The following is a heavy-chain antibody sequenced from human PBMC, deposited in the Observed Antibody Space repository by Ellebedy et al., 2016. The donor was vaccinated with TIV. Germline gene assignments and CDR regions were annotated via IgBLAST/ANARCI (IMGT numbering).Heavy chain of an antibody. CDR2: ITSDGSTT. Sequence: GESLKISXATSGFTFHNYYMHWVRQASGKGLEWVSIITSDGSTTHYADSVKGRFSISRDNYHNMLYLQMNSLRVEDTAVYYCATSIVGAPVLGADYWGQGSLVTVSS. D-gene: IGHD1-26*01. J-gene: IGHJ4*02. CDR3: ATSIVGAPVLGADY. V-gene: IGHV3-43*01. CDR1: GFTFHNYY.